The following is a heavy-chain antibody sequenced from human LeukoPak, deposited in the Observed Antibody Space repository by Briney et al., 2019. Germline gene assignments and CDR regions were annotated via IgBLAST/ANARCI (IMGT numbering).Heavy chain of an antibody. Sequence: SETLSLTCTVSGVSISSYYWSWIRQPAGRGLEWIGRIYSSGSTNYNPSLKSRVTISVDRSKNQFSLKPSSVTAADTAVYYCARVGPSSSPGKWGQGTLVTVSS. CDR1: GVSISSYY. J-gene: IGHJ4*02. V-gene: IGHV4-4*07. CDR2: IYSSGST. CDR3: ARVGPSSSPGK. D-gene: IGHD6-6*01.